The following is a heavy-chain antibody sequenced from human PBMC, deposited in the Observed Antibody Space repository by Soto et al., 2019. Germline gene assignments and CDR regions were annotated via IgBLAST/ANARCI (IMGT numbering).Heavy chain of an antibody. J-gene: IGHJ4*02. V-gene: IGHV3-33*01. CDR2: IWYDGSNK. CDR1: GFTFSSYG. CDR3: ARDYSPVSIAVAGNIPLTGY. D-gene: IGHD6-19*01. Sequence: GGSLRLSCAASGFTFSSYGMHWVRQAPGKGLEWVAVIWYDGSNKYYADSVKGRFTISRDNSKNTLYLQMNSLRAEDTAVYYCARDYSPVSIAVAGNIPLTGYWGQGTLVTVSS.